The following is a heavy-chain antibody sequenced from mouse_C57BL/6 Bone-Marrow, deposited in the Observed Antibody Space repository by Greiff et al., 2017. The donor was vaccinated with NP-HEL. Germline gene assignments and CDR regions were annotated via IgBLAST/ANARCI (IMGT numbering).Heavy chain of an antibody. D-gene: IGHD4-1*01. J-gene: IGHJ3*01. V-gene: IGHV2-6*01. CDR2: IGGVGST. CDR1: GFSLTSYG. CDR3: ASLNWDWFAY. Sequence: QVQLKESGPGLVAPSQSLSITCTVSGFSLTSYGVDWVRQSPGKGLGWRGVIGGVGSTNYNSALKSRLSISKDNSKSQVFLKMNSLQTDDTAMYYCASLNWDWFAYWGQGTLVTVSA.